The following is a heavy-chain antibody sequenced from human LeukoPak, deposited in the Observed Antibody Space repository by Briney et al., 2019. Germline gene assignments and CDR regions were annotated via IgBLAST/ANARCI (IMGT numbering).Heavy chain of an antibody. V-gene: IGHV1-69*04. CDR3: ARASGDLYAFDI. CDR2: IIPILGIA. Sequence: SVKVSCKASGGTFSSYAISWVRQAPGQGLEWMGRIIPILGIANYAQKFQGRVTITADKSTSTAYMELSSLRSEDTAVYYCARASGDLYAFDIWGQGTMVTVSS. CDR1: GGTFSSYA. J-gene: IGHJ3*02. D-gene: IGHD6-25*01.